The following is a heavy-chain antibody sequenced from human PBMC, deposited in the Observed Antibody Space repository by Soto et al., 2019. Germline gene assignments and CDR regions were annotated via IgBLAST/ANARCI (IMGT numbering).Heavy chain of an antibody. CDR3: ARGPLTGKNYYGIDV. J-gene: IGHJ6*02. D-gene: IGHD1-20*01. CDR2: IYPGDSDT. Sequence: GESLKISCQGSGYSFTSYWIGWVRQMPGKGLEWMGIIYPGDSDTRYSPSFQGQVTISADKSISTAYLQWSSLKASDTAMYYCARGPLTGKNYYGIDVWGQGTTVTVSS. CDR1: GYSFTSYW. V-gene: IGHV5-51*01.